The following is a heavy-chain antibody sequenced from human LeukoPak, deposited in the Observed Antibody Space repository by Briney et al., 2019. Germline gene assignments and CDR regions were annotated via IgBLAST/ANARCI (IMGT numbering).Heavy chain of an antibody. D-gene: IGHD4-17*01. V-gene: IGHV3-23*01. CDR2: ISGSGGST. CDR3: AKEGRDYGDYNKYFQH. CDR1: GFTFSSYS. Sequence: GGSLRLSCAASGFTFSSYSMNWVRQAPGKGLEWVSAISGSGGSTYYADSVKGRFTISRDNSKNTLYLQMNSLRAEDTAVYYCAKEGRDYGDYNKYFQHWGQGTLVTVSS. J-gene: IGHJ1*01.